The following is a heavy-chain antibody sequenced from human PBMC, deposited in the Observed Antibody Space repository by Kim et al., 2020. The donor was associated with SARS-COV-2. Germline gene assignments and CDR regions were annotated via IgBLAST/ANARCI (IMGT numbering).Heavy chain of an antibody. CDR3: ARGKDYDIETCWAYYYYYGMDV. Sequence: ASVKVSCKASGYTFTGYYMHWVRQAPGQGLEWMGWINPNSGGTNYAQKFQGWVTMTRDTSISTAYMELSRLRSDDTAVYYCARGKDYDIETCWAYYYYYGMDVWGQGTTVTVSS. J-gene: IGHJ6*02. CDR2: INPNSGGT. D-gene: IGHD3-9*01. V-gene: IGHV1-2*04. CDR1: GYTFTGYY.